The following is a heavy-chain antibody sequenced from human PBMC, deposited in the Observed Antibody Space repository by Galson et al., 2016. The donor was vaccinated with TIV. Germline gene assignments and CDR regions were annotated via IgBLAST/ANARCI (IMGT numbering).Heavy chain of an antibody. Sequence: SLRLSCAASGFSFASYAMNWVRQSPGKGLEWLSLISGSGVTTYYADSVKGRFTISRDNSKNTLYLQMDSLRAEDTAVYYCARVTEAIQLSYFDSSGQGTLVTVSS. CDR1: GFSFASYA. CDR3: ARVTEAIQLSYFDS. J-gene: IGHJ4*02. CDR2: ISGSGVTT. V-gene: IGHV3-23*01. D-gene: IGHD3-16*02.